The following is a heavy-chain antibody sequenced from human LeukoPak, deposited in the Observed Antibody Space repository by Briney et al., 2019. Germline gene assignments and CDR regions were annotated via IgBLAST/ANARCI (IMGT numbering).Heavy chain of an antibody. V-gene: IGHV1-18*01. CDR3: ARVAVDLDCSGDTCSSVFKSFDA. CDR2: IRAYSGNT. CDR1: VYMFTSYA. Sequence: ASVKVSSKSSVYMFTSYAISWVRRAPGQGLEWMGWIRAYSGNTKYAQKFQARVTMTTDTSTSTAYMELRSLRSDDTAVYYCARVAVDLDCSGDTCSSVFKSFDAWGQGTLVTVSS. D-gene: IGHD2-15*01. J-gene: IGHJ5*02.